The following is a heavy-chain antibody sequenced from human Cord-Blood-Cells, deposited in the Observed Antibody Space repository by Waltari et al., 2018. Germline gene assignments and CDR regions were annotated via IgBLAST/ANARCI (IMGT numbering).Heavy chain of an antibody. CDR1: GFTFSSSA. V-gene: IGHV3-30-3*01. CDR2: ISYDGSNK. CDR3: ASSLGATDAFDI. J-gene: IGHJ3*02. Sequence: QVQLVESGGGVVQPGRSLRLACAASGFTFSSSAMHWVRQAPGKGLEWVAVISYDGSNKYYADSVKGRFTISRDNSKSTLYLQMNSLRAEDTAVYYCASSLGATDAFDIWGQGTMVTVSS. D-gene: IGHD1-26*01.